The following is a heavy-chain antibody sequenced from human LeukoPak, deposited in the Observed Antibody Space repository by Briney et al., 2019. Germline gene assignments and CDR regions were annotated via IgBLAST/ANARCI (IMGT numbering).Heavy chain of an antibody. CDR1: GFSFSTPW. CDR2: IKEDGSEK. Sequence: GGSLRLSCVASGFSFSTPWMSWVRQAPGKGPEWVANIKEDGSEKSYVDSVKGRFTISRDNAKNSLYLEMDSLRVEDTAVYSCARGGVSRAAFDVWGQGTMVTVSS. CDR3: ARGGVSRAAFDV. J-gene: IGHJ3*01. V-gene: IGHV3-7*05.